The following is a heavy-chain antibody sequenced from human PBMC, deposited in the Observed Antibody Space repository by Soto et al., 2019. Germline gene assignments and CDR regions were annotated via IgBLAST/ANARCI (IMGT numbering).Heavy chain of an antibody. Sequence: PGGSLRLSCAASGFTFSSYVMRWVRQAPGKGLEWVAVIWYDGSNKYYADSVKGRFTISRDNSKNTLYLQMNSLRAEDTAVYYCARDGWRYCSGGSCYPWSDWGQGTLVTVSS. J-gene: IGHJ4*02. CDR1: GFTFSSYV. CDR2: IWYDGSNK. D-gene: IGHD2-15*01. V-gene: IGHV3-33*01. CDR3: ARDGWRYCSGGSCYPWSD.